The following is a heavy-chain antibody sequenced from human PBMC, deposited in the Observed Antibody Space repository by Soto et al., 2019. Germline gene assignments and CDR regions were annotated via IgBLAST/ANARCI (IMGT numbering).Heavy chain of an antibody. CDR2: IYYSGST. D-gene: IGHD1-26*01. Sequence: XDTLSLTCTVSGCSISSSSYYLGWIRQPPGKGLEWIGSIYYSGSTYYNPSLKSRVTISVDTSKNQFSLKLSSVTAADTAVYYCARPRGELTVFDYWGQGTLVTVS. CDR3: ARPRGELTVFDY. V-gene: IGHV4-39*01. J-gene: IGHJ4*02. CDR1: GCSISSSSYY.